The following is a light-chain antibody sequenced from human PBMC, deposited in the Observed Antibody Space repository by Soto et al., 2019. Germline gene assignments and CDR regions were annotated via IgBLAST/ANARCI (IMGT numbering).Light chain of an antibody. CDR3: SSYAGSNSWV. J-gene: IGLJ3*02. Sequence: QSALTQPPSASGSPEQSVTISCTGTSSDVGDYNYVSWYQQHPDKAPKLMIFEVSKRPSGVPDRFSGSKSGNTASLTVSGLQAEDEADYYCSSYAGSNSWVFGGGTKLTVL. CDR2: EVS. V-gene: IGLV2-8*01. CDR1: SSDVGDYNY.